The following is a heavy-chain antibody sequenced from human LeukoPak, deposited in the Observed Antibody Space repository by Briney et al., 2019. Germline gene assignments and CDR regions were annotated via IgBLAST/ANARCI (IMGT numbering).Heavy chain of an antibody. CDR2: IYSGGST. CDR3: ASEYYLDAFDI. V-gene: IGHV3-66*01. CDR1: GFTVSSNY. D-gene: IGHD3-16*01. Sequence: GGSLRLSCAASGFTVSSNYMSWVRQAPGKGLEWVSVIYSGGSTYYADSVKGRFTISRDNSKNTLYLQMNSLRAEDTAVYYCASEYYLDAFDIWGQGTMVTVSS. J-gene: IGHJ3*02.